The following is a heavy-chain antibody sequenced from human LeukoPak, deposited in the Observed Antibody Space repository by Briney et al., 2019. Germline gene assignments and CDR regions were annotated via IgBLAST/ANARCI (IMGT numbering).Heavy chain of an antibody. J-gene: IGHJ5*02. D-gene: IGHD2-2*01. Sequence: SVKVSCKASGGTFSNYAISWVRQAPGQGLEWMGRIIPILGIANYAQKFQGRVTITADKSTSTAYMELSSLRSEDTAVYYCAILPDIVVVPAARNWFDPWGQGTLVTVSS. CDR1: GGTFSNYA. CDR2: IIPILGIA. CDR3: AILPDIVVVPAARNWFDP. V-gene: IGHV1-69*04.